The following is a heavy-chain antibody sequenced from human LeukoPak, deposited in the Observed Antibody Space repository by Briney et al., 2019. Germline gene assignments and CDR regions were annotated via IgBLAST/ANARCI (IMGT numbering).Heavy chain of an antibody. CDR2: INPNSGGT. J-gene: IGHJ4*02. Sequence: ASVKVSCKASGYTFSGYDMHWVRPAPGQGPEWMGWINPNSGGTNYAQKFQGRVTMTRDTSISTAYMELSRLRSDDTAVYYCARGSSASLATYDYWGQGTLVTVSS. V-gene: IGHV1-2*02. CDR1: GYTFSGYD. D-gene: IGHD3-10*01. CDR3: ARGSSASLATYDY.